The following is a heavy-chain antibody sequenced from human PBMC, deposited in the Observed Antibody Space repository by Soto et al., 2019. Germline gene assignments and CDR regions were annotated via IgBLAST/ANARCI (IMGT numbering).Heavy chain of an antibody. D-gene: IGHD2-21*02. Sequence: SETLSLTCSVSNDSIRSDNWWSWVRQPPGKGLEWIGEIFHSGSSNNNPSLKSRVTLSVDTSKNQFSLKLSSVAAADTAVYYCARERVVVTATGPLDYWGQGTLVTVSS. CDR3: ARERVVVTATGPLDY. J-gene: IGHJ4*02. CDR1: NDSIRSDNW. CDR2: IFHSGSS. V-gene: IGHV4-4*02.